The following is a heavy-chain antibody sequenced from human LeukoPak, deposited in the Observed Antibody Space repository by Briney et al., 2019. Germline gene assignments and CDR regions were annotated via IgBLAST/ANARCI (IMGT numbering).Heavy chain of an antibody. CDR1: GDTFTGYD. CDR2: VNPNSGNT. Sequence: RASVKVSCKASGDTFTGYDINWVRQATGQGLEWMGWVNPNSGNTVYAQKLQGRVTMTRNTSISTAYMELSSLRSEDTAVYYCARGLSYYDFWSGYYNYYYYMDDWGKGTTVTVSS. V-gene: IGHV1-8*01. CDR3: ARGLSYYDFWSGYYNYYYYMDD. J-gene: IGHJ6*03. D-gene: IGHD3-3*01.